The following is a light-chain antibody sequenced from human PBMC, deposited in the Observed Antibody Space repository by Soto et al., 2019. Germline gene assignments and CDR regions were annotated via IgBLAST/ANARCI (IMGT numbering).Light chain of an antibody. V-gene: IGKV1-5*01. CDR2: GTS. J-gene: IGKJ1*01. CDR3: QQYNGYSRA. CDR1: QSISHW. Sequence: DIQMTQSPSALSASVGDRVTITCRASQSISHWLAWYQQKPGRAPKLLIYGTSTLQSGVPSRFCGSGSGTEFTLTITSLQPDDFATYYCQQYNGYSRAFGQGTKVEVK.